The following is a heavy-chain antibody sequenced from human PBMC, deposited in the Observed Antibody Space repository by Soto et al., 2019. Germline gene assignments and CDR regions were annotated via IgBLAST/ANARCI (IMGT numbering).Heavy chain of an antibody. J-gene: IGHJ6*04. CDR3: VRDWDV. V-gene: IGHV3-7*01. Sequence: EVQLVESGGGLVQPGGSLRLSCAASGITFWNYWMSWVRQAPGKGLEWVANIRPDGSEENYVDSVKGRFTISRDIAENSVYLQMNSLRAEDTAVYHCVRDWDVWGKGTTVTVSS. CDR1: GITFWNYW. CDR2: IRPDGSEE.